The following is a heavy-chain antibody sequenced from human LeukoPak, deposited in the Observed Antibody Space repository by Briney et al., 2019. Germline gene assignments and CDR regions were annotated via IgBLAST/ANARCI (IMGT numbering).Heavy chain of an antibody. CDR2: RDSSGST. CDR3: ARSDRNWFDP. V-gene: IGHV4-39*07. D-gene: IGHD2-21*02. Sequence: PSETLSLTCTVSGAFIGNSNYYWGWIRQPPGRGLEWIGSRDSSGSTYYNPSLKSPVTISVDTSKSQFSLKLSSVTAADTAVYYCARSDRNWFDPWSQGTLVTVSS. J-gene: IGHJ5*02. CDR1: GAFIGNSNYY.